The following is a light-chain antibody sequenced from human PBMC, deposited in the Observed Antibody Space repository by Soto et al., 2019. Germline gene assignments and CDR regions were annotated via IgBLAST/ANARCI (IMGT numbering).Light chain of an antibody. J-gene: IGKJ5*01. CDR3: QKPISFPIN. Sequence: DIQMTQSPSSLSASVVDRVTITCRASQDLSSWLAWYQQKPGKAPKLLISAASSLQSGVPSRFSGSGSGTDFTLTIRSLQPEDFATYYCQKPISFPINFGQGTRLEIK. V-gene: IGKV1D-12*01. CDR2: AAS. CDR1: QDLSSW.